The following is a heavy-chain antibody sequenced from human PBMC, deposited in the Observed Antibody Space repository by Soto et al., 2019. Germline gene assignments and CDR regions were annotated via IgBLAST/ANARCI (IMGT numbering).Heavy chain of an antibody. CDR2: TIPMFATA. Sequence: SVKVSCKASGGSFSNYIFAWVRQAPGQGLEWMGGTIPMFATAQYAQKLQGRVTITADESTSTVYMDLTSLTSDDTAAYYCARGLFGKQWQVGFDNWGQGTLVTVSS. CDR1: GGSFSNYI. V-gene: IGHV1-69*13. CDR3: ARGLFGKQWQVGFDN. D-gene: IGHD6-19*01. J-gene: IGHJ4*02.